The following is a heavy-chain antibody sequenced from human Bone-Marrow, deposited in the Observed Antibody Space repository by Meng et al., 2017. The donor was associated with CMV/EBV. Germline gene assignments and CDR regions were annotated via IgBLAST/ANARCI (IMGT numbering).Heavy chain of an antibody. Sequence: FSLSTSGVGVGWIRQPPGKALEWLALIYWDDDKRYSPSLKSRLTITKDTSKNQVVLTITNMDPVDTGTYYCAHRLGGNNWNTGHFDYWGQGTLVTVSS. CDR3: AHRLGGNNWNTGHFDY. V-gene: IGHV2-5*02. CDR2: IYWDDDK. CDR1: FSLSTSGVG. J-gene: IGHJ4*02. D-gene: IGHD1/OR15-1a*01.